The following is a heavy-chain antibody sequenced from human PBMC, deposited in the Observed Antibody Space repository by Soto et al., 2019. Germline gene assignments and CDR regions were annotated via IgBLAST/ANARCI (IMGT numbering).Heavy chain of an antibody. CDR1: GGSISSSSYY. CDR3: ASFIGPAAPIDY. CDR2: IYYSGST. J-gene: IGHJ4*02. D-gene: IGHD2-2*01. Sequence: PSETLSLTCTVSGGSISSSSYYWGWIRQPPGKGLEWIGSIYYSGSTYYKPSLKSRVTISVDTSKNQFSLKLSSVTAADTAVYYCASFIGPAAPIDYWGQGTLVTVSS. V-gene: IGHV4-39*01.